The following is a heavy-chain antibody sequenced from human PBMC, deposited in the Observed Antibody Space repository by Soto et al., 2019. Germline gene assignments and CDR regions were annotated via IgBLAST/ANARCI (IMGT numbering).Heavy chain of an antibody. CDR2: ISTSSNVV. V-gene: IGHV3-48*02. D-gene: IGHD1-26*01. Sequence: GGSLRLSCEGSGFNVGSHGMHWVRQAPGKGVEWISYISTSSNVVYYANSVTGRFTISRDNGNNSVFLQMNSLKDDDTALYYCVREAISGPLDFWGQGTLVTVSS. J-gene: IGHJ4*02. CDR1: GFNVGSHG. CDR3: VREAISGPLDF.